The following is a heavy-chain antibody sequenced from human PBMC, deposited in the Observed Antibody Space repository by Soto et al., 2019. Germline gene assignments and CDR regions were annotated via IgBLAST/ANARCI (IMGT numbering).Heavy chain of an antibody. CDR1: GGSISSGGYY. V-gene: IGHV4-31*03. Sequence: SETLSLTCTVSGGSISSGGYYWSWIRQHPGKGLEWIGYIYYSGSTYYNPSLKSRVTISVDTSKNQFSLKLSSVTAADTAVYYCARDLAPDYHPLIWFDHWGQGPLVTVSS. CDR3: ARDLAPDYHPLIWFDH. CDR2: IYYSGST. J-gene: IGHJ5*02. D-gene: IGHD4-17*01.